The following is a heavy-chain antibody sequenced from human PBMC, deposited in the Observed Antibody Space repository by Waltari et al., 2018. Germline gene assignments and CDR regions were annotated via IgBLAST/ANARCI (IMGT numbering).Heavy chain of an antibody. CDR1: GFTFSHYW. D-gene: IGHD3-9*01. J-gene: IGHJ4*02. Sequence: EVLLVESGGGFLQPGGSMRLSCAASGFTFSHYWRHWVRQPPGKGLVWFSRINPDGSSTSYADSVKGRFTISRDNAKNTLYMQMNSLRAEDTAVYYCTTDLTGYSDYWGQGTLVTVSS. V-gene: IGHV3-74*01. CDR3: TTDLTGYSDY. CDR2: INPDGSST.